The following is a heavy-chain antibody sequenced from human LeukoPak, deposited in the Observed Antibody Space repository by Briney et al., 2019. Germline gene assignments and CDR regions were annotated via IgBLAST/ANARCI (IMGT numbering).Heavy chain of an antibody. J-gene: IGHJ5*02. CDR1: GESFSGFF. CDR3: TRGRTHNWFDP. D-gene: IGHD3/OR15-3a*01. CDR2: VSHSGST. V-gene: IGHV4-34*01. Sequence: SETLSLTCAINGESFSGFFCTWIRQSPGKGLEWIGEVSHSGSTLYNPSLKSRVTLSVETFKNHFSLNLSSVTAADTAVYYCTRGRTHNWFDPWGQGTLVTVSS.